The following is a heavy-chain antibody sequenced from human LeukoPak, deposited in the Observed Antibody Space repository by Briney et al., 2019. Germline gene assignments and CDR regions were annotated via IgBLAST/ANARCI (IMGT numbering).Heavy chain of an antibody. CDR3: TSHVVVPAAMDYHYYGMDV. D-gene: IGHD2-2*01. CDR2: VIPIFGTA. Sequence: ASVKVSCKASGGTFSSYAISWVRLAPGQGLEWMGGVIPIFGTANYAQKFQGRVTITADESTSTAYMELSSLRSEDTAVYYCTSHVVVPAAMDYHYYGMDVWGQGTTVTVSS. V-gene: IGHV1-69*13. J-gene: IGHJ6*02. CDR1: GGTFSSYA.